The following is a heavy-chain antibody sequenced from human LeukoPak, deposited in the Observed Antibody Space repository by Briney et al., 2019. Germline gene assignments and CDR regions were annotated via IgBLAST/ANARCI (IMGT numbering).Heavy chain of an antibody. CDR3: AVHTGYSSSSPLAY. V-gene: IGHV3-23*01. J-gene: IGHJ4*02. Sequence: AGGSLRLSCAASGFTFSSYAMSWVRQAPGKGLEWVSAISGSGGSTYYADSVKGRFTISRDNSKNTLYLQMNSLRAEDTAVYYCAVHTGYSSSSPLAYWGQGTLVTVSS. CDR2: ISGSGGST. CDR1: GFTFSSYA. D-gene: IGHD6-6*01.